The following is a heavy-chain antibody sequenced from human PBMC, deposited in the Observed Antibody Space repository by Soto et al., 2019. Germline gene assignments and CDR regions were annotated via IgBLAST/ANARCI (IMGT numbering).Heavy chain of an antibody. CDR3: AGGEAFLREVTCFYHGMDV. Sequence: QVQLRQWGAGLLKPSETLSLTCGVYGGSFTGYYWTWIRQPPGERLEWIGEMNHDGITNYNPSLKGLVAIALITSKNHFSLWLTSVTAADAAVYFWAGGEAFLREVTCFYHGMDVWGEGTTFTVSS. J-gene: IGHJ6*02. V-gene: IGHV4-34*01. CDR1: GGSFTGYY. CDR2: MNHDGIT. D-gene: IGHD3-10*01.